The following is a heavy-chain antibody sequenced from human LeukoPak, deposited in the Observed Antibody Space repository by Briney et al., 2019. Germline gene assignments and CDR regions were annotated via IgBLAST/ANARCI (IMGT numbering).Heavy chain of an antibody. J-gene: IGHJ6*03. V-gene: IGHV3-23*01. CDR1: GFTFSSYA. CDR2: ISGSGGST. Sequence: GGSLRLSCAASGFTFSSYAMSWVRQAPGKGLEWVSAISGSGGSTYYADSVKGRFTISRDNSKNTLYLQMNSLRAEDTAVYYCARGERYGSGSYYSLGLWFSFYMDVWGKGTTVTVSS. CDR3: ARGERYGSGSYYSLGLWFSFYMDV. D-gene: IGHD3-10*01.